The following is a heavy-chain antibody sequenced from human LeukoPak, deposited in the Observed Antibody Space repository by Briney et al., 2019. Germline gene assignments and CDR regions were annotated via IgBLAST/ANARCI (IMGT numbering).Heavy chain of an antibody. CDR2: ISGSGGST. J-gene: IGHJ6*03. CDR1: GFTFSTYA. CDR3: ARDHKGYSYGYRRGYSDYYYMDV. V-gene: IGHV3-23*01. D-gene: IGHD5-18*01. Sequence: PGGSLRLSCAASGFTFSTYAMSWVRQAPGNGLEWVSFISGSGGSTYYVDSVKGRFPIYRDNSKNTLYLQMKSLRAEDTAVYYCARDHKGYSYGYRRGYSDYYYMDVWGKGTTVTVSS.